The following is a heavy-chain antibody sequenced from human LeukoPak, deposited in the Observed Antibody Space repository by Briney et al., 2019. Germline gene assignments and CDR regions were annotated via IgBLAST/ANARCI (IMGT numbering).Heavy chain of an antibody. J-gene: IGHJ4*02. CDR2: IYTSGST. Sequence: SQTLSLTCTVSGGSISSGSYYWSWIRQPAGKGLEWIGRIYTSGSTNYNPSLKSRVTISVDTSKNQFSLKLSSVTAADTAVYYCARGGYCGGDCYFYYWGQGTLVTVST. CDR3: ARGGYCGGDCYFYY. V-gene: IGHV4-61*02. D-gene: IGHD2-21*02. CDR1: GGSISSGSYY.